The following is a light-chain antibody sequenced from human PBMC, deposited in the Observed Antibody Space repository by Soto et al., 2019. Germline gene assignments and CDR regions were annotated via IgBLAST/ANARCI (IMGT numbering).Light chain of an antibody. CDR3: QHYGSSPKT. CDR1: QRVSSNS. Sequence: EIVLTQSPGTLPLSPGERANISCRANQRVSSNSLAWYQQKHGQAPRLLLYGASSSATGTPDRFSGGGSGADFALTISRTEPEDFAVDYCQHYGSSPKTIGQGNKVEI. CDR2: GAS. V-gene: IGKV3-20*01. J-gene: IGKJ1*01.